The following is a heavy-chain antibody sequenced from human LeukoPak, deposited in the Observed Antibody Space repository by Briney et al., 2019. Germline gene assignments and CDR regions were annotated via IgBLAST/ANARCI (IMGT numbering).Heavy chain of an antibody. CDR3: ARGLVRITMIVGAMGATYYFDY. CDR2: INHSGST. Sequence: SETLSLTCAVYGGSFSGYYWSWIRQPPGKGLEWIGEINHSGSTNYNPSLKSRVTISVDTSKNQFSLKLSSVTAADTAVYYCARGLVRITMIVGAMGATYYFDYWGQGTLVTVSS. V-gene: IGHV4-34*01. D-gene: IGHD3-22*01. J-gene: IGHJ4*02. CDR1: GGSFSGYY.